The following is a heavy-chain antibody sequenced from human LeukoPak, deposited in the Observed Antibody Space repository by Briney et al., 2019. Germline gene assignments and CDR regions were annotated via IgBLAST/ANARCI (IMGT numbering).Heavy chain of an antibody. CDR3: ARSTSFGVVGYYMDV. D-gene: IGHD3-3*01. V-gene: IGHV4-31*03. J-gene: IGHJ6*03. Sequence: SQTLSLTCTVSGASISSGGYYWSWIRQHPGKGLEWIGYIYYSGSTYYNPSLKSRVTISVDTSKNQFSLKLSSVTAADTAVYYCARSTSFGVVGYYMDVWGKGTTVTVSS. CDR2: IYYSGST. CDR1: GASISSGGYY.